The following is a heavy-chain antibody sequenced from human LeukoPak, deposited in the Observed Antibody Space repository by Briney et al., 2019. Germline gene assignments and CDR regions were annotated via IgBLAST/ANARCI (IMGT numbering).Heavy chain of an antibody. V-gene: IGHV3-30*04. Sequence: PGRSLRLSCAASGFTFSTYTIHRVRQAPGRGLEWVAFVSHDGRNKYYADSVKGRFTISRDNSKNTLYLQMNSLRGEDTALYYCTREIDTSSYNLFFDNWGQGTLVTVSS. J-gene: IGHJ4*02. CDR1: GFTFSTYT. CDR3: TREIDTSSYNLFFDN. CDR2: VSHDGRNK. D-gene: IGHD2-2*01.